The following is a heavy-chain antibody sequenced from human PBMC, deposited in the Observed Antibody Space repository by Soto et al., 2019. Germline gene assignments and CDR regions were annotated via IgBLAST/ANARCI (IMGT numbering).Heavy chain of an antibody. CDR2: ISYDGSNK. Sequence: GGSLRLSCAASGFTFSSYAMHWVRQAPGKGLEWVAVISYDGSNKYYADSVKGRFTISRDNSKNTLYLQMNSLRAEDTAVYYCARAEGSSSLKPHWGQGTLVTVSS. CDR1: GFTFSSYA. J-gene: IGHJ4*02. D-gene: IGHD6-6*01. V-gene: IGHV3-30-3*01. CDR3: ARAEGSSSLKPH.